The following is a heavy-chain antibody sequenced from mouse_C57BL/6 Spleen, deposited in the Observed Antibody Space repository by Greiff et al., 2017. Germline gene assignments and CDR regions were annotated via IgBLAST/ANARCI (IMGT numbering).Heavy chain of an antibody. CDR1: GFTFSDYG. CDR3: ARRTITTVVARDFDY. D-gene: IGHD1-1*01. CDR2: ISSGSSTI. V-gene: IGHV5-17*01. J-gene: IGHJ2*01. Sequence: EVHLVESGGGLVKPGGSLKLSCAASGFTFSDYGMHWVRQAPEKGLEWVAYISSGSSTIYYADTVKGRFTISRDNAKNTLLLQMTSLRSEDTAMYYCARRTITTVVARDFDYWGQGTTRTVSS.